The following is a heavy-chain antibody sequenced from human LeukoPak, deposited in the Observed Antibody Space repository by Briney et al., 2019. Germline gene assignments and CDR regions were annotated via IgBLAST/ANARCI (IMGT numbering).Heavy chain of an antibody. J-gene: IGHJ4*02. CDR2: IYTSGST. CDR1: GGSISSYY. CDR3: ARDRSSGYYYDLYYFDY. Sequence: SETLSLTCTVSGGSISSYYWSWIRQPAGKGLEWIGRIYTSGSTNYNPSLKSRVTMSVDTSKNQFSLKLSSVTAADTAVYYCARDRSSGYYYDLYYFDYWGQGTLVTVSS. V-gene: IGHV4-4*07. D-gene: IGHD3-22*01.